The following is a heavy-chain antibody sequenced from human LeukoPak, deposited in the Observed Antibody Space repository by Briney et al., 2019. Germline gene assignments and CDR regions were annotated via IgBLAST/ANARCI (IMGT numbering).Heavy chain of an antibody. CDR3: ARSSGYYQVFDY. CDR1: GFTFSRYW. V-gene: IGHV3-7*01. D-gene: IGHD3-22*01. Sequence: GGSLRLSCAASGFTFSRYWMSWVRQAPGKGLEWVANIKEDGSEKNYVDSVKGRFTISRDNAKNSLYLQMNSLRAEDTAVYYCARSSGYYQVFDYWGRGTLVTVSS. J-gene: IGHJ4*02. CDR2: IKEDGSEK.